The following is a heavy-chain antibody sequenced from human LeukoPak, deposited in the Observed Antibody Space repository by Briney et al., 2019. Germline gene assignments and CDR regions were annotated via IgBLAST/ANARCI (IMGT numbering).Heavy chain of an antibody. D-gene: IGHD6-19*01. CDR3: ARDSLAGTRNWFDP. Sequence: AGSLRLSCAASGFTFSSYSMNWVRQAQGKGLEWVSYINSSSSYIYYADSVKGPFTISRDNAKNSLYLQMHSLRAEDTAVYYCARDSLAGTRNWFDPWGQGTLVTVSS. J-gene: IGHJ5*02. V-gene: IGHV3-21*01. CDR1: GFTFSSYS. CDR2: INSSSSYI.